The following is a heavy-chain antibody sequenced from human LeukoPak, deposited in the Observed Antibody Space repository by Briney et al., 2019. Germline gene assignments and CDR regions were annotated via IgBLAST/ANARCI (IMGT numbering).Heavy chain of an antibody. CDR1: GGTFSSYA. J-gene: IGHJ4*02. D-gene: IGHD3-10*01. Sequence: SVKVSCKASGGTFSSYAISWVRQAPGQGLEWMGGIIPIFGTANYAQKFQGRVTITTDESTSTAYMELSSLRSEDTAVYYCARGIKRGYYGSGYFDYWGQGTLVTVSS. CDR2: IIPIFGTA. CDR3: ARGIKRGYYGSGYFDY. V-gene: IGHV1-69*05.